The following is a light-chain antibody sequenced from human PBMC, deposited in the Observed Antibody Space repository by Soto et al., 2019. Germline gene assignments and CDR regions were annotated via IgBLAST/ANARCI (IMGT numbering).Light chain of an antibody. CDR2: AAS. J-gene: IGKJ4*01. V-gene: IGKV1-39*01. CDR1: QSIYNY. Sequence: DIQMTQSPSSLSASVGDRVTITCRASQSIYNYLNWYQQKPGKAPKLLIYAASSLQSGVPSRFSGSGSGTDFTLTISSLQPEDFATYYCQQYNIYPLTFGGGTKVEIK. CDR3: QQYNIYPLT.